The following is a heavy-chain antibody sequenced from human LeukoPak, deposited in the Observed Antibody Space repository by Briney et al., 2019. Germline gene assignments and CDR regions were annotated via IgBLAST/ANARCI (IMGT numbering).Heavy chain of an antibody. J-gene: IGHJ4*02. CDR1: GGSIRSGSYY. D-gene: IGHD3-22*01. CDR2: IYYSGST. V-gene: IGHV4-61*01. Sequence: SETLSLTCTVSGGSIRSGSYYWSWIRQPPGKGLEWIGYIYYSGSTNYNPSLKSRVTMSVDTSKNQFSLKLSSVTAADTAVYYCARDRYYYASSGYSQLFDYWGQGTLVTVSS. CDR3: ARDRYYYASSGYSQLFDY.